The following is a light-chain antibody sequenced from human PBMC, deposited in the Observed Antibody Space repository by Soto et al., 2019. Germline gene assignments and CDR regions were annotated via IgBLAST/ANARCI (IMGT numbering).Light chain of an antibody. V-gene: IGKV3-15*01. CDR3: QQYNNWPSWT. Sequence: EIVLTQSPGTLSLSPGERATLSCRASQSVSISHLAWYQQKPGQAPRLLIYGASTRATGIPARFSGSGSGTEFTLTISSLQSEDFAVYYCQQYNNWPSWTFGQGTKVEIK. J-gene: IGKJ1*01. CDR1: QSVSISH. CDR2: GAS.